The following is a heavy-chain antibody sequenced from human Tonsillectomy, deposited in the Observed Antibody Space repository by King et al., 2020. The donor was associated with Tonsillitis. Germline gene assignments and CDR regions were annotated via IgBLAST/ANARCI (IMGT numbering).Heavy chain of an antibody. V-gene: IGHV4-39*07. Sequence: QLQESGPGLVKPSETLSLTCTVSGGSISSSSYYWGWIRQPPGKGLEWIGSIYYSGSTYYNPSLKSRVTISVDTSKNQFSLKLSSVTAADTAVYYSARLEVGVARAAFDIWGQGTMVTVSS. CDR1: GGSISSSSYY. CDR2: IYYSGST. D-gene: IGHD3-22*01. CDR3: ARLEVGVARAAFDI. J-gene: IGHJ3*02.